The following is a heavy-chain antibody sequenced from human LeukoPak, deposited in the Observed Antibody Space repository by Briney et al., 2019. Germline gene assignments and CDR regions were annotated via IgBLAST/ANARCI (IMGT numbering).Heavy chain of an antibody. CDR3: AHRQFGEYDY. CDR1: GGSISPYYWS. Sequence: TLSLTCTVSGGSISPYYWSWIRQSPGKALEWLALIYWNDDKRYSPSLKSRLTITKDTSKNQVVLTMTNMDPVDTATYYCAHRQFGEYDYWGQGTLVTVSS. J-gene: IGHJ4*02. V-gene: IGHV2-5*01. D-gene: IGHD3-10*01. CDR2: IYWNDDK.